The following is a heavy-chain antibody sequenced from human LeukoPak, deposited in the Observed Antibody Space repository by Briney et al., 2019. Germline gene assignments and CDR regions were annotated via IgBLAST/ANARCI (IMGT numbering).Heavy chain of an antibody. V-gene: IGHV1-2*02. D-gene: IGHD5-24*01. Sequence: ASVKVSCKASGYTXTGYYIHRVRQAPGQGLEWMGWINPNNGGTNYAQKFQGRVTMTRDTSITTAYMDLSRLRSDDTAVYYCATVATIPYAFDIWGQGTMVTVSS. CDR3: ATVATIPYAFDI. J-gene: IGHJ3*02. CDR2: INPNNGGT. CDR1: GYTXTGYY.